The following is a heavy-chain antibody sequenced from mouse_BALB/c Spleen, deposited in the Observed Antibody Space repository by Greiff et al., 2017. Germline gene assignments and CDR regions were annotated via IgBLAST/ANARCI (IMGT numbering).Heavy chain of an antibody. V-gene: IGHV5-4*02. CDR3: ARDYGNLGYFDY. CDR2: ISDGGSYT. CDR1: GFTFSDYY. Sequence: EVKLVESGGGLVKPGGSLKLSSAASGFTFSDYYMYWVRQTPEKRLEWVATISDGGSYTYYPDSVKGRFTISRDNAKNNLYLQMSSLKSEDTAMYYCARDYGNLGYFDYWGQGTTLTVSS. J-gene: IGHJ2*01. D-gene: IGHD2-1*01.